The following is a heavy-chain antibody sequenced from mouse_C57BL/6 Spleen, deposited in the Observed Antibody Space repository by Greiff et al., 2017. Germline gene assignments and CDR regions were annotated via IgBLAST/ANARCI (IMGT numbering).Heavy chain of an antibody. V-gene: IGHV1-54*01. D-gene: IGHD3-2*02. CDR2: INPGSGGT. Sequence: VQLQESGAELVRPGTSVKVSCKASGYAFTNYLIEWVKQRPGQGLEWIGVINPGSGGTNYNEKFKGKETLTADKSSSTAYMQLSSLTSEESSVYFCARSDSTGYRWFAYWGQGSLVTVA. CDR1: GYAFTNYL. CDR3: ARSDSTGYRWFAY. J-gene: IGHJ3*01.